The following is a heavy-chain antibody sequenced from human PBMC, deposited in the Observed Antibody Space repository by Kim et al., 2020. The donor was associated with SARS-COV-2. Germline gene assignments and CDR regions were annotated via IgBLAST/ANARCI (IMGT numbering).Heavy chain of an antibody. V-gene: IGHV4-59*01. Sequence: SETLSLTCTVSGGSISSYYWSWIRQPPGKGLEWIGYIYYSGSTNYNPSLKRRVTISVDTSKNQFSLKLSSVTAADTAVYYCARTGYSGYNADYWGQGTLVTVSS. CDR2: IYYSGST. D-gene: IGHD5-12*01. J-gene: IGHJ4*02. CDR1: GGSISSYY. CDR3: ARTGYSGYNADY.